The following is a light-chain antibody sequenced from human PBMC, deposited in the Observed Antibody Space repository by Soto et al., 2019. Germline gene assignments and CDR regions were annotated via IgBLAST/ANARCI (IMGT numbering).Light chain of an antibody. CDR3: CSYAGDLAL. V-gene: IGLV2-11*01. CDR1: SSDVGGYDF. CDR2: DVS. J-gene: IGLJ2*01. Sequence: QSALTQPRSVSGSPGQSVTISCTGTSSDVGGYDFVSWYQQHPGKAPKLMISDVSKRPSGVPDRFSGSKSGNTASLTISGLQAEDEADYYCCSYAGDLALCGGGTKVTVL.